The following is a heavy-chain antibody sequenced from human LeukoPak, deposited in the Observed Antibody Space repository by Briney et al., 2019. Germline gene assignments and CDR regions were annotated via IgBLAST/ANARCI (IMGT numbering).Heavy chain of an antibody. CDR1: GFTFSSYA. CDR3: AKITKATTPNY. V-gene: IGHV3-23*01. D-gene: IGHD4-17*01. J-gene: IGHJ4*02. Sequence: GGSLRLSCAASGFTFSSYAMSWVRQAPGKGLEWVSAISGSGGSXXXAXXXXGRFTISRXNSKNTVYLQMSDLRAEDTAVYYCAKITKATTPNYWGQGTLVTVSS. CDR2: ISGSGGSX.